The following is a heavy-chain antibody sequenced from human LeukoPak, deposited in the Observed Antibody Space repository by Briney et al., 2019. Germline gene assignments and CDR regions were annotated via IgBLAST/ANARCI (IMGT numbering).Heavy chain of an antibody. CDR3: ARGGSYFDISGYYFY. D-gene: IGHD3-22*01. J-gene: IGHJ4*02. CDR2: IYSGGST. V-gene: IGHV3-66*01. Sequence: GGSLRLSCAASGXTVGSNTMSWVHQAPGKGLEWVSIIYSGGSTSYADSVKGRFTISRDNSKNTLYLQMNSLRTEDTAVYYCARGGSYFDISGYYFYWGQGTLVTVSS. CDR1: GXTVGSNT.